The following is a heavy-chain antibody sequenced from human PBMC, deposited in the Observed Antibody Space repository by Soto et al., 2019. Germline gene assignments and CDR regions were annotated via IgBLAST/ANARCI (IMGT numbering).Heavy chain of an antibody. J-gene: IGHJ4*02. Sequence: QLQLQESGPGLVKPSETLPLTCAVSGGSFDSSTCFWGWIRQPPGKGLEWIASIKCTGHTFYNPSLRSRVTISVDTSKSQFSLRLASVTAADTAVYYCARRGTYGSGTFLDYWGRGILVTVSS. V-gene: IGHV4-39*01. CDR3: ARRGTYGSGTFLDY. D-gene: IGHD3-10*01. CDR1: GGSFDSSTCF. CDR2: IKCTGHT.